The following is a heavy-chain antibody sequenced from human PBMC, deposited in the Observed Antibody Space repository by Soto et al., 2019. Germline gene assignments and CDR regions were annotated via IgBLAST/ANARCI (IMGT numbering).Heavy chain of an antibody. Sequence: GKGLEWVSYISSSSSTIYYADSVKGRFTISRDNAKNSLYLQMNSLRDEDTAVYYFSRDIGGYVENYHGMHGWCQEPTITAS. CDR2: ISSSSSTI. J-gene: IGHJ6*02. V-gene: IGHV3-48*02. CDR3: SRDIGGYVENYHGMHG. D-gene: IGHD5-12*01.